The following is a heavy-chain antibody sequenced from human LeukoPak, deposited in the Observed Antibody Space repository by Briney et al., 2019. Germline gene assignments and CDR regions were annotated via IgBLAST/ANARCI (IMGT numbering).Heavy chain of an antibody. CDR2: ISYDGSNK. Sequence: GGSLRLSCAASGFTFRSYAMHWVRQAPGKGLEWVAVISYDGSNKYYADSVKGRFTISRDNSKNTLYLQMNSLRAEDTAVYYCARDYQPSIAAAGTRVEYFQHWGQGTLVTVSS. V-gene: IGHV3-30-3*01. J-gene: IGHJ1*01. D-gene: IGHD6-13*01. CDR1: GFTFRSYA. CDR3: ARDYQPSIAAAGTRVEYFQH.